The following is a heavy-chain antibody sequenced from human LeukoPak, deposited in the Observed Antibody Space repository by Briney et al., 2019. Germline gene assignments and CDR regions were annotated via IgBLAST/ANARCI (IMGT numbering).Heavy chain of an antibody. CDR1: GFTFSSYT. Sequence: GGSLRLSCAASGFTFSSYTMSWVRQAPGKGLEWVSTITTSDGNTYYADSVKGRFTVSRDNSKNTLYLQMNSLRAEDTAVYYCAKDRYTMIVVVITTSYGMDVWGQGTTVTVSS. D-gene: IGHD3-22*01. CDR3: AKDRYTMIVVVITTSYGMDV. V-gene: IGHV3-23*01. CDR2: ITTSDGNT. J-gene: IGHJ6*02.